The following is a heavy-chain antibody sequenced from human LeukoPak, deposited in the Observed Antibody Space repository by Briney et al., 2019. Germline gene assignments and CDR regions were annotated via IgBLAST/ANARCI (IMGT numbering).Heavy chain of an antibody. V-gene: IGHV3-21*01. J-gene: IGHJ4*02. D-gene: IGHD2-2*01. CDR1: GFTFSSYS. CDR2: ISSSSSYI. Sequence: GGSLRFSCAASGFTFSSYSMNWVRQAPGKGLEWVSSISSSSSYIYYADSVKGRFTISRDNAKNSLYLQMNSLKAEDTAVYYCARGGYCSSTSCWTSFFDYWGQGTLVTVSS. CDR3: ARGGYCSSTSCWTSFFDY.